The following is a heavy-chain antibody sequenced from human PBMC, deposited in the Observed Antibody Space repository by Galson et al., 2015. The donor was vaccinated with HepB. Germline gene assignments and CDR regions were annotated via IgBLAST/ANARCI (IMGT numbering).Heavy chain of an antibody. J-gene: IGHJ4*02. Sequence: SLRLSCAASGFTFSSYSMNWVRQAPGKGLEWVSYISSSSSTIYYADSVKGRFTISRDNAKNSLYLQMNSLRAEDTAVYYCARTKLLYAFDYWGQGTLVTVSS. CDR2: ISSSSSTI. D-gene: IGHD3-10*01. V-gene: IGHV3-48*01. CDR3: ARTKLLYAFDY. CDR1: GFTFSSYS.